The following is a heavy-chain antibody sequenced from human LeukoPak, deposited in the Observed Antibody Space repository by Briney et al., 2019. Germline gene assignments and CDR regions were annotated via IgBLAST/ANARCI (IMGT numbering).Heavy chain of an antibody. CDR1: GYTFTSCD. CDR3: ARGFYCSSTSCYYWFDP. V-gene: IGHV1-8*03. J-gene: IGHJ5*02. D-gene: IGHD2-2*01. CDR2: MNPNSGNT. Sequence: GASVKVSCKASGYTFTSCDINWVRQATGQGLEWMGWMNPNSGNTGYAQKFQGRVTITRNTPISTAYMELSSLRSEDTAVYYCARGFYCSSTSCYYWFDPWGQGTLVTVSS.